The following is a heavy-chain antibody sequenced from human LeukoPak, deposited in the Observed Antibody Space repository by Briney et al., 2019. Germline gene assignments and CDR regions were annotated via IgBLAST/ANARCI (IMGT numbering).Heavy chain of an antibody. CDR1: GFTFSNYW. V-gene: IGHV3-74*01. Sequence: GGSLRLSCAASGFTFSNYWMHWVRQVGKGLVWVSRINSDGSRTNYADSVKGRFTISRDNAKNTVYLQMNSLRVEGTAVYYCARAGYAFDIWGQGIMVTVSS. CDR2: INSDGSRT. CDR3: ARAGYAFDI. D-gene: IGHD5-18*01. J-gene: IGHJ3*02.